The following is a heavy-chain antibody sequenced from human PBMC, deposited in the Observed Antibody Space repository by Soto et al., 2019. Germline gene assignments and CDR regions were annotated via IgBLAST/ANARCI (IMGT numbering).Heavy chain of an antibody. CDR2: IWYDGSNK. V-gene: IGHV3-33*08. D-gene: IGHD2-15*01. Sequence: EQLLESGGGLAQPGGSLRLSCAASGFTFSGYAMSWVRQAPGKGLEWVAVIWYDGSNKYYADSVKGRFTISRDNSKNTLYLQMNSLRAEDTAVYYCARDYCSGGSCLYLWGQGTLVTVSS. CDR1: GFTFSGYA. J-gene: IGHJ4*02. CDR3: ARDYCSGGSCLYL.